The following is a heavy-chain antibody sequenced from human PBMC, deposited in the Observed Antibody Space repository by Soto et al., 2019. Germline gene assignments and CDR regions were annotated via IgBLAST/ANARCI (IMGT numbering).Heavy chain of an antibody. CDR2: IYYSGST. J-gene: IGHJ6*02. V-gene: IGHV4-59*01. CDR1: GGSISSYY. D-gene: IGHD3-9*01. CDR3: ARDDILTGYSRYSGMDV. Sequence: SETLSLTCTVSGGSISSYYWSWIRQPPGKGLEWIGYIYYSGSTNYNPSLKSRVTISVDTSKNQFSLKLSSVTAADTAVYYCARDDILTGYSRYSGMDVWGQGTTVTVSS.